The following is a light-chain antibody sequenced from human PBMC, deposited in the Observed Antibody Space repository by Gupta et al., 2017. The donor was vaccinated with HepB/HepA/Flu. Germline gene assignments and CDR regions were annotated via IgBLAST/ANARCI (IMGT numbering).Light chain of an antibody. CDR2: HAT. J-gene: IGKJ4*01. CDR3: QQHNDSIS. Sequence: EILLTQSPATLSVSPGERATLSCRASQSIGSNVAWYQQKPGQVPRLLIHHATPRPSGVPARFSGSGSGTEFPLTISSLQSEDSAFYYCQQHNDSISFGGGTKVEIK. CDR1: QSIGSN. V-gene: IGKV3D-15*01.